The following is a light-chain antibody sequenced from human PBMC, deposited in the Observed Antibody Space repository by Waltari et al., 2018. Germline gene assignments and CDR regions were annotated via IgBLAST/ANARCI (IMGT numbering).Light chain of an antibody. Sequence: EIVLTQSPGPLSLALGERAPLPGRASQSVRSSYLAWYQQKPGQAPRLLIYGASSRATGIPDRFSGSGSGTDFTLTISRLEPEDFAVYYCQQYGSSPWTFGQGTKVEIK. CDR1: QSVRSSY. J-gene: IGKJ1*01. CDR3: QQYGSSPWT. CDR2: GAS. V-gene: IGKV3-20*01.